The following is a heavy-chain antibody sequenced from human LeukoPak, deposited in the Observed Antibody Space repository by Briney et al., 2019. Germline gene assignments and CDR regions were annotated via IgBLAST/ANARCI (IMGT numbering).Heavy chain of an antibody. Sequence: GGSLRLSCAASGFTFSNYGMHWVRQAPGKGLQWVALISYDGSKQYYEDSVKGRFTISRDNSRSTLYLQMNSLRAEDTAIYYCARDRYGYEGPFDYWGQGTLVTVSS. D-gene: IGHD5-18*01. CDR2: ISYDGSKQ. J-gene: IGHJ4*02. CDR3: ARDRYGYEGPFDY. CDR1: GFTFSNYG. V-gene: IGHV3-30*05.